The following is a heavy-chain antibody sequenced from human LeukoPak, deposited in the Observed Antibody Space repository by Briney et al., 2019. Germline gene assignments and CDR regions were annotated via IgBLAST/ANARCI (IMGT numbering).Heavy chain of an antibody. J-gene: IGHJ6*02. CDR2: IIPIFGTA. Sequence: SVKVSCKASGYTFTSYGISWVRQAPGQGLEWMGGIIPIFGTANYAQKFQGRVTITADESTSTAYMELSSLRSEDTAVYYCARSPNDYSNYDYYYYGMDVWAKGPRSPSP. D-gene: IGHD4-11*01. V-gene: IGHV1-69*13. CDR1: GYTFTSYG. CDR3: ARSPNDYSNYDYYYYGMDV.